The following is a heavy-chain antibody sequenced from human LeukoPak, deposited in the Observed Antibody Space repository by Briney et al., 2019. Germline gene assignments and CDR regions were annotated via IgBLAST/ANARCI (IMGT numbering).Heavy chain of an antibody. V-gene: IGHV3-66*02. CDR2: IYSAGST. D-gene: IGHD3-22*01. CDR3: ARHYDSSGYDAFDI. J-gene: IGHJ3*02. CDR1: GFTVSNNY. Sequence: GGSLRLSCAVSGFTVSNNYMGWVRQAPGKGLEWVSVIYSAGSTNYADSVRGRFTVSRDNSKNTLYLQMNSLRAEDAALYYCARHYDSSGYDAFDIWGQGTMVTVSS.